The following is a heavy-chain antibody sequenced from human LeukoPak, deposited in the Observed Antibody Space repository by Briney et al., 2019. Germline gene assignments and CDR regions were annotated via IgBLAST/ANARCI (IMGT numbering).Heavy chain of an antibody. J-gene: IGHJ6*02. Sequence: PSETLSLTCTVSGGSISSYYWSWIRQPPGKGLEWIGYIYYSGTTNYNPSLKSRVTISVDTSKNQFSLKLSSVTAADTAVYYCARGRVYSSSWYPPYYYGMDVWGQGTTVTVSS. CDR3: ARGRVYSSSWYPPYYYGMDV. CDR1: GGSISSYY. CDR2: IYYSGTT. D-gene: IGHD6-13*01. V-gene: IGHV4-59*01.